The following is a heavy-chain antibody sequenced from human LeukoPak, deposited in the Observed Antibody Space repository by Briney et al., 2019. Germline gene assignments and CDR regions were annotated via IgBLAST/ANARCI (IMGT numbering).Heavy chain of an antibody. J-gene: IGHJ6*03. CDR3: ARLDRFGTNSYYMDV. CDR2: IYTSGST. Sequence: SETLSLTCTVSGGSISSYYWSWIRRPPEKGLEWIGYIYTSGSTNYNPPLKSRLTISVDTSKNQFSLRLTSVTAADTAVYYCARLDRFGTNSYYMDVWGKGTTVTVSS. V-gene: IGHV4-4*09. CDR1: GGSISSYY. D-gene: IGHD3-10*01.